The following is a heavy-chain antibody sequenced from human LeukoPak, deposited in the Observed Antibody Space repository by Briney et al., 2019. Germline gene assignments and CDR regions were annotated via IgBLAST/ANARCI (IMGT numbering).Heavy chain of an antibody. CDR2: ISSSSSYI. D-gene: IGHD6-13*01. CDR3: ARDQAAAARYYFDD. CDR1: GFTFSSYS. V-gene: IGHV3-21*01. J-gene: IGHJ4*02. Sequence: GGSLRLSCAASGFTFSSYSMNWVRQAPGKGLEWVSSISSSSSYIYYADSVKGRFTISRDNAKNSLYLQMNSLRAEDTAVYYCARDQAAAARYYFDDWGQGTLVTVSS.